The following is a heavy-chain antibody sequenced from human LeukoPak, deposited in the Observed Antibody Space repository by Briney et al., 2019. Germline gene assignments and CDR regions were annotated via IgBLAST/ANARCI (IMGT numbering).Heavy chain of an antibody. Sequence: PGDSLRPSCAASGFTFTKYWMTWVRQAPGKGLEWVGNIKQDGSDKNYMDSVKGRFTISIDNTKNSVYLQMSSLRAEDTAVYYCAREVWGPEYWGQGTLVTVSS. CDR1: GFTFTKYW. V-gene: IGHV3-7*01. CDR3: AREVWGPEY. D-gene: IGHD1-14*01. J-gene: IGHJ4*02. CDR2: IKQDGSDK.